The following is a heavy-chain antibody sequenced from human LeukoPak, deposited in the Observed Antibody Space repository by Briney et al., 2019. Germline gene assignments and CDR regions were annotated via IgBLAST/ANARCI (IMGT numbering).Heavy chain of an antibody. Sequence: SETLSLTCTVSGGSISSYYWSWIRQPPGKGLEWIGYIYYSGSTNYNPSLNSRVTISVDTPKNQFSPKLSSVTAADTAVYYCARGYIAAAGWGFDYWGQGTLVTVSS. J-gene: IGHJ4*02. D-gene: IGHD6-13*01. CDR1: GGSISSYY. CDR3: ARGYIAAAGWGFDY. V-gene: IGHV4-59*01. CDR2: IYYSGST.